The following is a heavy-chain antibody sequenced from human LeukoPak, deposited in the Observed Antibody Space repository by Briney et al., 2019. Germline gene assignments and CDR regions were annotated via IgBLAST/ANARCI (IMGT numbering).Heavy chain of an antibody. CDR2: MNPKSGKT. J-gene: IGHJ6*03. CDR3: PRRAVDNPYHYYMDV. D-gene: IGHD4-23*01. Sequence: APVKVSCKASGYTFTSYDINWVRQVTGQGLEWMGWMNPKSGKTGYAQKFKGRVTITRNTSISTASIEGNSLTYEDRPDYYFPRRAVDNPYHYYMDVWGKGTTVTVPS. CDR1: GYTFTSYD. V-gene: IGHV1-8*03.